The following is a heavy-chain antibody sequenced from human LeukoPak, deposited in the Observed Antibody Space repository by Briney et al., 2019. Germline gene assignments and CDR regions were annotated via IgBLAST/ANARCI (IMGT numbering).Heavy chain of an antibody. J-gene: IGHJ6*02. CDR2: ISWNSGSI. V-gene: IGHV3-9*01. D-gene: IGHD3-10*01. CDR1: GFTFDDYA. CDR3: AKDMVRGFYGMDD. Sequence: GGSLRLSCAASGFTFDDYAMHWVRQAPGKGLEWVSGISWNSGSIGYADSVKGRFTISRDNAKNSLYLQMNSLRAEDTALYYCAKDMVRGFYGMDDWGQGTTVTVSS.